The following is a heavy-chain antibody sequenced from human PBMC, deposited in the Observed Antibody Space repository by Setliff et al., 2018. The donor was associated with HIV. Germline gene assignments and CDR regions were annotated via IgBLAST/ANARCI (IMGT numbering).Heavy chain of an antibody. CDR2: IDPNGNT. J-gene: IGHJ5*02. D-gene: IGHD3-22*01. CDR3: ARGYDDSSGYPPGNWFDP. CDR1: GGSISSASYS. Sequence: PSETLSLTCTVAGGSISSASYSWSWIRQPPGKGLEWIGYIDPNGNTYYSPSLKSRVTISVDRSKNQCSLKLISVTAADTAVYYCARGYDDSSGYPPGNWFDPWGQGTLVTVSS. V-gene: IGHV4-30-2*01.